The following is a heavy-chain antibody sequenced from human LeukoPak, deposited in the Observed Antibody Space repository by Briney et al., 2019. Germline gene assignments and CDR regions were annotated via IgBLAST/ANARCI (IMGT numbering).Heavy chain of an antibody. J-gene: IGHJ5*02. D-gene: IGHD5-24*01. V-gene: IGHV4-59*01. CDR1: GGSISNYY. CDR2: VYYSGST. CDR3: ARDGYNSFDP. Sequence: NPSETLSLTCTVSGGSISNYYWSWIRQPPGKGLEWIGYVYYSGSTTYNPSLKSRVTISVDTSKNQFSLKLSSVTAADTAVYYCARDGYNSFDPWGQGTLVTVSS.